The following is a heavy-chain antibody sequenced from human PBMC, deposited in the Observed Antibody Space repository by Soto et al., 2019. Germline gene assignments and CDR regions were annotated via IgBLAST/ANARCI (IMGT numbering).Heavy chain of an antibody. CDR2: IYYSGST. D-gene: IGHD4-17*01. CDR3: ATRRRTVTTYFDY. J-gene: IGHJ4*02. V-gene: IGHV4-39*01. Sequence: QLQLPESGPGLVKPSETLSLPCTVSGGSISSSSYYWGWIRQPPGKGLEWIGSIYYSGSTYYNPSLKSRVTISVDTSKNQFSLKMSSVTAADTAGYYCATRRRTVTTYFDYWGQGTLVTVSS. CDR1: GGSISSSSYY.